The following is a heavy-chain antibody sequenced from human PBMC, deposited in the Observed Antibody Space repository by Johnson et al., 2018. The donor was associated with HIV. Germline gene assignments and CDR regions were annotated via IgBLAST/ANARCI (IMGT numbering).Heavy chain of an antibody. CDR2: IRYDGSNK. D-gene: IGHD1-26*01. J-gene: IGHJ3*02. CDR1: GFTFSSYG. CDR3: AKDRPRVGATAPSGGMDFDI. V-gene: IGHV3-30*02. Sequence: QVQLVESGGGLVQPGGSLRLSFAASGFTFSSYGMHWVRQAPGKGLEWVAFIRYDGSNKYYADSVKGRFTISRDNSKNTLYLQMNSLRAEDTAVYYCAKDRPRVGATAPSGGMDFDIWGQGTMVTVSS.